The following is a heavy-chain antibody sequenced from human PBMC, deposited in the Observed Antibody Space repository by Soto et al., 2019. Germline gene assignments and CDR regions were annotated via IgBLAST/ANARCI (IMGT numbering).Heavy chain of an antibody. CDR1: GFAFSNYA. Sequence: EVQLLDSGGGLVQPGGSLRLSCAASGFAFSNYAMSWVRQAPGKGLEWVSGIGGNGVTTYYADSVKGRFTISRDNSQNTLYLQMNSLRAEDTAIYYCAKGIGSGWYAADYWGQGTLVTVSS. CDR2: IGGNGVTT. V-gene: IGHV3-23*01. CDR3: AKGIGSGWYAADY. J-gene: IGHJ4*02. D-gene: IGHD6-19*01.